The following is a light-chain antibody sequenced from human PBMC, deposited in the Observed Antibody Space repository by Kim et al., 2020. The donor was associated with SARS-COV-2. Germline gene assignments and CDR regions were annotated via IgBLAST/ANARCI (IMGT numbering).Light chain of an antibody. CDR2: KAS. Sequence: SARVGDRVTITCRASQSIGSWLAWYQLKPGEAPKLLIYKASHLQSGVRSRFSGSGSGTEFTLAISSLQPDDCATYYCQQYDTYSQTFGQGTKLEI. CDR1: QSIGSW. CDR3: QQYDTYSQT. J-gene: IGKJ2*01. V-gene: IGKV1-5*03.